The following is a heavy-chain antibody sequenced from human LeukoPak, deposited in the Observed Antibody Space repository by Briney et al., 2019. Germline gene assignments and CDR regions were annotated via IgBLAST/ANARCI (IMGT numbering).Heavy chain of an antibody. J-gene: IGHJ3*02. V-gene: IGHV4-4*07. D-gene: IGHD2-15*01. CDR3: ARTPCSGGSCSGGDAFDI. Sequence: SETLSLTCAVSGDSIRNFYWSWIRQPAGKGLEWIGRIYTPGRTSYSPSLKSRVTMSEDTSKNQFSLELRSVTAADTAVYYCARTPCSGGSCSGGDAFDIWGQGTMVIVSS. CDR1: GDSIRNFY. CDR2: IYTPGRT.